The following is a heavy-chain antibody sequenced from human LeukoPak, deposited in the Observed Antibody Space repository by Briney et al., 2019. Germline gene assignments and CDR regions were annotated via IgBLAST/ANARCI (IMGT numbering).Heavy chain of an antibody. Sequence: GGSLRLSCAASGFTFSSYELYWVRQAPGKGLEWVANMDPTGSQKRYVDSVKGRFTISKDNPGASLYLDMHSLRAEDTAIYYCAIWTSGNYWGQGTLVTVSS. CDR3: AIWTSGNY. J-gene: IGHJ4*02. D-gene: IGHD1-1*01. CDR2: MDPTGSQK. CDR1: GFTFSSYE. V-gene: IGHV3-7*01.